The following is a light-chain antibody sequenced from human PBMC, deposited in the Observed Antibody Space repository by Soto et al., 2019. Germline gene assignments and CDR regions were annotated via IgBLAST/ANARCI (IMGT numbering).Light chain of an antibody. CDR1: QSVSNNY. CDR3: QQHSELAMT. Sequence: PSTRSLSHGARATLSSRASQSVSNNYLAWYQQKPGQAPRLLIYGASNRATGIPDRFSGSGSGTDFTLSLSGLELEDFAVYFCQQHSELAMTFGRGKRMGIK. J-gene: IGKJ5*01. CDR2: GAS. V-gene: IGKV3-20*01.